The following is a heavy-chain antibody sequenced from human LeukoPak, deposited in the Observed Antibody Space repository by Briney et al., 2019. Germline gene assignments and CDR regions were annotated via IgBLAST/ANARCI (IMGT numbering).Heavy chain of an antibody. Sequence: PGGSLRLSCPASGFTFSSYAMSWVRQAPGKGLEWVSAISGSGGSTYYADSVKGRFTISRDNSKNTLYLQMNSLRAEDTAVYYCARSKWRRAYYYDSSGYFELDYWGQGTLVTVSS. V-gene: IGHV3-23*01. CDR1: GFTFSSYA. J-gene: IGHJ4*02. CDR2: ISGSGGST. CDR3: ARSKWRRAYYYDSSGYFELDY. D-gene: IGHD3-22*01.